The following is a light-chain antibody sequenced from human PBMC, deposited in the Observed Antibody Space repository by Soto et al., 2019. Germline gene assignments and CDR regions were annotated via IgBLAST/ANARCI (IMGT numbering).Light chain of an antibody. CDR3: SSYSCSNDFVHV. J-gene: IGLJ1*01. Sequence: QSVLTQPPSASGSPGQSVTISCTGTSSDVGGYNYASWYQQHPGKAPKLMIYEVSKRPSGVPDRFSGSKSGNTASLTVSGLQAEDEADYYCSSYSCSNDFVHVFGTGPKVTV. CDR1: SSDVGGYNY. CDR2: EVS. V-gene: IGLV2-8*01.